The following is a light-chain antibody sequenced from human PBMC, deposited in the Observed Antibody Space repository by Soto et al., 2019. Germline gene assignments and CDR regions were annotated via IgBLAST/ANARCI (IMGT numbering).Light chain of an antibody. V-gene: IGLV1-40*01. CDR2: EVS. Sequence: QSVLTQPPSVSGAPGQRVTISCAGSSSNIGASYDVHWYQQLPGTAPKLMIYEVSNRPSGVSFRFSGSKSGNTASLTISGLQAEDEADYYCSSYTSRTTYVFGTGTKVTVL. CDR1: SSNIGASYD. CDR3: SSYTSRTTYV. J-gene: IGLJ1*01.